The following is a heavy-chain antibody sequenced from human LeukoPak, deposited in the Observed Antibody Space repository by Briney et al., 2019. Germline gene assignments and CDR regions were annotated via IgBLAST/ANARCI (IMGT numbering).Heavy chain of an antibody. D-gene: IGHD3-22*01. Sequence: SETLSLNCTVSGGSISSYYWSWIRQPPGKGLEWIGYIYYSGSTNYNPSLKSRVTISVDTSKNQFSLKLSSVTAADTAVYYCARWYYDSSGHRRDAFDIWGQGTMVTVSS. CDR1: GGSISSYY. J-gene: IGHJ3*02. CDR2: IYYSGST. V-gene: IGHV4-59*01. CDR3: ARWYYDSSGHRRDAFDI.